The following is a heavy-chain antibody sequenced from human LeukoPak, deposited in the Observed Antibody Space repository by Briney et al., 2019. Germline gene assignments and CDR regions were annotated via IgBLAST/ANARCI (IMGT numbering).Heavy chain of an antibody. CDR2: IYYSGST. V-gene: IGHV4-61*01. CDR3: ARFEEQWLVRGWFDP. D-gene: IGHD6-19*01. J-gene: IGHJ5*02. Sequence: SETLSLTCTVSGGSISSSSYYWSWIRQPPGKGLEWIGYIYYSGSTNYNPSLKSRVTISVDTSKNQFSLKLSSVTAADTAVYYCARFEEQWLVRGWFDPWGQGTLVTVSS. CDR1: GGSISSSSYY.